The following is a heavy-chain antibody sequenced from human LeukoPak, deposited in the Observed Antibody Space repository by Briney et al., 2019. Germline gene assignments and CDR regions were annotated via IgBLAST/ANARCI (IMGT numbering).Heavy chain of an antibody. CDR3: ARATTTVTTFDY. CDR1: GGSISSGGYY. CDR2: IYYSGST. J-gene: IGHJ4*02. Sequence: PSETLSLTCTVSGGSISSGGYYWSWIRQHPGKGLEWIGYIYYSGSTYYNPSLKSRVTISVDTSKNQFSLKLNSVTAADTAVYYCARATTTVTTFDYWGQGTLVTVSS. D-gene: IGHD4-17*01. V-gene: IGHV4-31*03.